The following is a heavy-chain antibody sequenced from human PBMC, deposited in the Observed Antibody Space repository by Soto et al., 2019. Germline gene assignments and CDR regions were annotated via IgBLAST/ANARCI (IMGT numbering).Heavy chain of an antibody. D-gene: IGHD3-22*01. V-gene: IGHV4-39*01. CDR3: ASDPYYCDSSGYYSVDAFDI. CDR1: GGSISSSSYY. Sequence: SETLSLTCTVSGGSISSSSYYWGWIRQPPGKGLEWIGCIYYSGSTYYTPSLKSRVTISVDTSKDQFSLKLSSVTAADTAVYYGASDPYYCDSSGYYSVDAFDIWGQGTMVTVSS. J-gene: IGHJ3*02. CDR2: IYYSGST.